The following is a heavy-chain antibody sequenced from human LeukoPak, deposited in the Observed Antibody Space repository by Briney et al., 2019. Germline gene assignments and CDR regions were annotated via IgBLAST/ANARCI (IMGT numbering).Heavy chain of an antibody. CDR1: GFTSSNYA. CDR3: AKGAYDYIEIGYFDS. D-gene: IGHD5-12*01. Sequence: GGSLRLSCAASGFTSSNYAMNWVRQAPGKGLEWVSVLIGSSGSTDYADSVKGRFTISRDNSKNTLFLQMNSLRAEDTAIYYCAKGAYDYIEIGYFDSWGQGTLVTVSS. CDR2: LIGSSGST. J-gene: IGHJ4*02. V-gene: IGHV3-23*01.